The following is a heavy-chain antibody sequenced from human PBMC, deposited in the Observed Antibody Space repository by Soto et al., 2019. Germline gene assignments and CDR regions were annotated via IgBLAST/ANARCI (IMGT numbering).Heavy chain of an antibody. D-gene: IGHD3-22*01. CDR3: ATGQGYYDSSGYYYPHGVPFDY. V-gene: IGHV1-69*01. CDR2: IIPIFGTA. CDR1: GGTFSSYA. Sequence: QVQLVQSGAELKKPGSSVKVSCKASGGTFSSYAISWVRQAPGQGLEWMGGIIPIFGTANYAQKFQGRVTITADESTSTAYMELSSLRSEDTAVYYCATGQGYYDSSGYYYPHGVPFDYWGQGTLVTVSS. J-gene: IGHJ4*02.